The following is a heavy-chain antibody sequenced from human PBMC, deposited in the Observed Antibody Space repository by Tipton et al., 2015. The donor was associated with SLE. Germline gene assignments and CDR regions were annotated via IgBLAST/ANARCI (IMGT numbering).Heavy chain of an antibody. J-gene: IGHJ5*02. CDR1: GFTFSDYY. CDR3: ARDWEEDICETGVMATYTWFDP. V-gene: IGHV3-11*01. CDR2: IGSGGATT. Sequence: SLRLSCAASGFTFSDYYMSWIRQAPGKGRGWVSNIGSGGATTSYADSVKGRFIISRDNAKNSLYLEMNSLRVEDTAIYYCARDWEEDICETGVMATYTWFDPWGQGTLVSVSS. D-gene: IGHD3-16*01.